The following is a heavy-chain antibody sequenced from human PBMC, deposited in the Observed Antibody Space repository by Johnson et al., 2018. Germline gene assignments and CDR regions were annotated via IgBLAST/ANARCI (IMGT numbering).Heavy chain of an antibody. CDR2: ISGSGGST. Sequence: VQLVQSGGGVVQPGRSLRVSCAASGFTFSTYAMSWVRQAPGKGLEWVADISGSGGSTFYADAVKGRFTISRDNSKNTVYVQINSLRAEDTAVYYCAKGSGSAHYYMDVWGKGTTVTVSS. J-gene: IGHJ6*03. CDR3: AKGSGSAHYYMDV. CDR1: GFTFSTYA. V-gene: IGHV3-23*04.